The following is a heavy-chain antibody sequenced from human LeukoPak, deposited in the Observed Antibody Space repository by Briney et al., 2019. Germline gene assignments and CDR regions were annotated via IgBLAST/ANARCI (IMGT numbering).Heavy chain of an antibody. CDR3: ARVAGGVFDI. CDR1: SGSLNSYF. D-gene: IGHD6-19*01. V-gene: IGHV4-34*01. Sequence: PSETLSLTCAVYSGSLNSYFWSWIRQVPGKGLEWIAELSQSGGTHYNPSLRSRVTISVDTSKNQFSLNLASVTAADTAIYYCARVAGGVFDIWDQGALVTVSS. CDR2: LSQSGGT. J-gene: IGHJ4*02.